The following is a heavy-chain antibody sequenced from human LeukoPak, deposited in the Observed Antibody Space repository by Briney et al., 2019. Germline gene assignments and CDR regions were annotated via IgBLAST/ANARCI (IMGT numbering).Heavy chain of an antibody. CDR2: IYYSGST. V-gene: IGHV4-59*11. CDR1: GGSISSHY. CDR3: AGRFYYYMDV. Sequence: SSETLSLTCTVSGGSISSHYWSWIRQPPGKGLEWIGYIYYSGSTNHNPSLKSRVTISVDTSKNQFSLKLSSVTAADTAVYYCAGRFYYYMDVWGKGTTVTVSS. J-gene: IGHJ6*03.